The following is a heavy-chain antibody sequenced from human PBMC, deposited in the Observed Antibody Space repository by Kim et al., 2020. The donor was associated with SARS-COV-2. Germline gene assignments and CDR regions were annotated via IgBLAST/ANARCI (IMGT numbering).Heavy chain of an antibody. D-gene: IGHD3-10*01. CDR2: TYYRSKWYN. V-gene: IGHV6-1*01. CDR3: ARDRITMVRGVIGFYYFDY. CDR1: GDSVSSNSAA. Sequence: SQTLSLTCAISGDSVSSNSAAWNWIRQSPSRGLEWLGRTYYRSKWYNDYAVSVKSRITINPDTSKNQFSLQLNSVTPEDTAVYYCARDRITMVRGVIGFYYFDYWGQGTLVTVSS. J-gene: IGHJ4*02.